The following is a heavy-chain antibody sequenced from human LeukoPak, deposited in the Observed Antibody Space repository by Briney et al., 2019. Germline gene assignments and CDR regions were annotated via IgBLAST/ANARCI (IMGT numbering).Heavy chain of an antibody. CDR1: GFTFSSYA. Sequence: GRSLRLSCAASGFTFSSYAMHWVRQAPGKGLEWVAVISYDGSNKYYADSVKGRFTISRDNSKNTLYLQMNSLRAEDTAVYCCARATTVTGPDVWGQGTTVTVSS. CDR3: ARATTVTGPDV. CDR2: ISYDGSNK. V-gene: IGHV3-30-3*01. D-gene: IGHD4-17*01. J-gene: IGHJ6*02.